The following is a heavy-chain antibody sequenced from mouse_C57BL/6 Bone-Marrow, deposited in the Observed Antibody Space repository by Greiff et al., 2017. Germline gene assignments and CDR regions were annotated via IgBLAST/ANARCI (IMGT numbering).Heavy chain of an antibody. CDR3: ARLYDGYYGAMDY. V-gene: IGHV1-81*01. CDR2: IYPRSGNT. D-gene: IGHD2-3*01. J-gene: IGHJ4*01. Sequence: QVQLQQSGAELARPGASVKLSCKASGYTFTSYGISWVKQRTGQGLEWIGEIYPRSGNTYYNEKFKGKATLTADKSSSTAYMELRSLTSEDSAFYFCARLYDGYYGAMDYWGQGTSVTVSS. CDR1: GYTFTSYG.